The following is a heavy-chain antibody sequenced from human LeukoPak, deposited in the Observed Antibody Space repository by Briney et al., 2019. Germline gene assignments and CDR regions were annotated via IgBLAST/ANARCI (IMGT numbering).Heavy chain of an antibody. D-gene: IGHD2-15*01. J-gene: IGHJ6*03. CDR1: GFTVSSNY. CDR2: IYSGGST. V-gene: IGHV3-66*04. Sequence: GGSLRLSCAASGFTVSSNYMSWVRQAPGKGLEWVSVIYSGGSTYYADSVKGRFTISRDNSKNTLYLQMNSLRAEDTAVYYCARLRTSCSGGSCYYYYMDVWGKGTTVTISS. CDR3: ARLRTSCSGGSCYYYYMDV.